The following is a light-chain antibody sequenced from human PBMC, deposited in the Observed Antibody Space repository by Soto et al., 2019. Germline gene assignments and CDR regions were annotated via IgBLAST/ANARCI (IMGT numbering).Light chain of an antibody. CDR2: DAS. J-gene: IGKJ4*01. CDR1: QSISNR. Sequence: DIQMTQSPSTLSASVGDGVTITSRASQSISNRLAWYPQRPGKAPKYXIYDASTLDSGAPSRFICSGAGTDCTLPISSLQPEDVETDYCPQSYSAPLTFGGGTKVDI. CDR3: PQSYSAPLT. V-gene: IGKV1-5*01.